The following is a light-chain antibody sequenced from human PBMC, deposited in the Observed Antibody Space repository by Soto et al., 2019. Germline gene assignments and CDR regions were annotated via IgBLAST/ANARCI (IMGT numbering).Light chain of an antibody. V-gene: IGKV3-11*01. CDR3: QQYGISVT. J-gene: IGKJ1*01. CDR1: RSVTNY. CDR2: DTS. Sequence: EIVLTQSPATLSLSPGERATLSCRASRSVTNYLAWYQQNPGQAPRLLIYDTSNRATGIPARFSGSGSGTDVTLTIRIIEPEDFAVYYWQQYGISVTVGQGTKV.